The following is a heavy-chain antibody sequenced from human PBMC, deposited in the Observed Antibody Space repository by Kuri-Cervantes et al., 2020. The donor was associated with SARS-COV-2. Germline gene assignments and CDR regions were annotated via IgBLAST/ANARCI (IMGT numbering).Heavy chain of an antibody. CDR2: IYYSGST. D-gene: IGHD6-19*01. J-gene: IGHJ3*02. Sequence: SQTLSLTCAVYGGSFSGYYWSWIRQPPGKGLEWIGSIYYSGSTYYNPSLKSRVTISVDTSKNQFSLKLSSVTAADTAVYYCARYSSGWYWGGAFDIWGQGTMVTVSS. CDR3: ARYSSGWYWGGAFDI. CDR1: GGSFSGYY. V-gene: IGHV4-34*01.